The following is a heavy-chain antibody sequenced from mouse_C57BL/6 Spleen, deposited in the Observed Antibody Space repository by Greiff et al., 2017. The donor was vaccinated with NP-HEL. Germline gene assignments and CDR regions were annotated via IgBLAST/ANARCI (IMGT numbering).Heavy chain of an antibody. CDR1: GFNIKDDY. J-gene: IGHJ3*01. V-gene: IGHV14-4*01. Sequence: EVQLQESGAELVRPGASVKLSCTASGFNIKDDYMHWVKQRPEQGLEWIGWIDPENGDTEYASKFQGKATITADTSSNTAYLQLSSLTSEDTAVYYCTTAYYSNYWFAYWGQGTLVTVSA. D-gene: IGHD2-5*01. CDR3: TTAYYSNYWFAY. CDR2: IDPENGDT.